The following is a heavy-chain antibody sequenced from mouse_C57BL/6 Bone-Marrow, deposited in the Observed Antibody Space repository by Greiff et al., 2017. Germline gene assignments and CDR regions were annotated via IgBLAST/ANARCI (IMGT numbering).Heavy chain of an antibody. CDR1: GYTFTDYY. D-gene: IGHD1-1*01. J-gene: IGHJ4*01. V-gene: IGHV1-76*01. Sequence: VQLQQSGAELVRPGASVKLSCKASGYTFTDYYINWVKQRPGQGLEWIARIYPGSGNTYYNEKFKGKATLTAEKSSSTAYMQLSSLTSEDSAVYFCARAGYYGSSYLYYAMDYWGQGTSVTVSS. CDR2: IYPGSGNT. CDR3: ARAGYYGSSYLYYAMDY.